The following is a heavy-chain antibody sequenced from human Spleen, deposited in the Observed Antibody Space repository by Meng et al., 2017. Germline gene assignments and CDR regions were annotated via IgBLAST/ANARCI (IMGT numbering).Heavy chain of an antibody. V-gene: IGHV4-34*01. CDR1: GGSFSGYY. CDR3: ARGRNYYDSSGYYPLYYYYYGMDV. D-gene: IGHD3-22*01. Sequence: GSLRLSCAVYGGSFSGYYWSWIRQPPGKGLEWIGEINHSGSTNYNPSLKSRVTISVDTSKNQFSLKLSSVTAADTAVYYCARGRNYYDSSGYYPLYYYYYGMDVWGQGTTVTVSS. J-gene: IGHJ6*02. CDR2: INHSGST.